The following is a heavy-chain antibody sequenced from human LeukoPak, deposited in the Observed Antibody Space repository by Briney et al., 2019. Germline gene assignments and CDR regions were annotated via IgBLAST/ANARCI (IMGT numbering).Heavy chain of an antibody. D-gene: IGHD2-15*01. V-gene: IGHV4-4*07. CDR3: ARGVYCSGDTCYYYYYYMDV. CDR1: GGSISGYY. J-gene: IGHJ6*03. CDR2: IYTSGST. Sequence: PSETLSLTCTVSGGSISGYYWSWIRQPAGKGLEWIGRIYTSGSTNYNPSLKSRVTISLDRSKNQFSLRLSSVTAADTAVYYCARGVYCSGDTCYYYYYYMDVRGKGTTVTVSS.